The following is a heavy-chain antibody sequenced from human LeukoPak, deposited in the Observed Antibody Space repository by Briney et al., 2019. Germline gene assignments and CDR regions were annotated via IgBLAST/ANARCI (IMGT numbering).Heavy chain of an antibody. CDR1: GFTFSSYA. J-gene: IGHJ4*02. V-gene: IGHV3-23*01. Sequence: PGGSLRLSCAASGFTFSSYAMSWVRQAPGKGLEWVSAISGDGDGTYYADSVKGRFTISRDNAKNTLYLQMNSLRAEDTAMYFCAKGPNYFDSWGQGTLVTVSS. CDR2: ISGDGDGT. CDR3: AKGPNYFDS.